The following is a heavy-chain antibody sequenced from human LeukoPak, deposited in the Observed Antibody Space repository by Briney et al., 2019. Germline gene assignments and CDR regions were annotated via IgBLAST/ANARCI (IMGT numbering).Heavy chain of an antibody. V-gene: IGHV3-21*01. Sequence: GGSLRLSCAASGFTFSSYCMNWVRQAPGKGLEWVSSISSSSSYIYYADSVKGRFTISRDNAKNSLYLQMNSLRAEDTAVYYCARASSWPTFDYWGQGTLVTVSS. CDR1: GFTFSSYC. J-gene: IGHJ4*02. CDR3: ARASSWPTFDY. CDR2: ISSSSSYI. D-gene: IGHD6-13*01.